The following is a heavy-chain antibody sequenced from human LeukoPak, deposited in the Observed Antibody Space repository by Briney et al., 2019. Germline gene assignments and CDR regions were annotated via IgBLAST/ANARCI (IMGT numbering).Heavy chain of an antibody. D-gene: IGHD3-16*01. CDR1: GGSIRSSYYS. V-gene: IGHV4-30-2*01. CDR2: IYHSGST. J-gene: IGHJ5*02. CDR3: ARGGWGSPNWFDP. Sequence: PSETMSLTCTVSGGSIRSSYYSWSWIRQPPGKGLEWIGYIYHSGSTYYNPSLKSRVTISVDRSKNQFSLKLSSVTAADTAVYYCARGGWGSPNWFDPWGQGTLVTVSS.